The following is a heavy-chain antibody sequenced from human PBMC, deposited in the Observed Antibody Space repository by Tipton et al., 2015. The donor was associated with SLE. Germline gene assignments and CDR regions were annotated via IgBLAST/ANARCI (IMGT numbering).Heavy chain of an antibody. J-gene: IGHJ2*01. V-gene: IGHV4-39*07. CDR1: GGSISSSSYY. CDR2: IYYSGST. Sequence: LRLSCTVSGGSISSSSYYWGWIRQPPGKGLEWIGSIYYSGSTYYNPSLKSRVTISVDTSKNQFSLKLSSVTAADTAVYYCAILSGILSSYFDLWGRGTLVTVSS. CDR3: AILSGILSSYFDL. D-gene: IGHD1-26*01.